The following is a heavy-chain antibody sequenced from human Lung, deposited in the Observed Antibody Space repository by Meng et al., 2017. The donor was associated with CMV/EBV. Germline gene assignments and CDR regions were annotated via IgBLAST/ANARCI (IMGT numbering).Heavy chain of an antibody. CDR2: IKPNSGDT. Sequence: ASXXVSCKASADTFTGYYILCVRQAPGQGLEWMRWIKPNSGDTNYAKTFQGRVSMTRDTSITTSYMELRSLRSDDTAVYDCAREQAGGYGSREDAFDIWGQGXMVTVSS. V-gene: IGHV1-2*02. CDR1: ADTFTGYY. CDR3: AREQAGGYGSREDAFDI. J-gene: IGHJ3*02. D-gene: IGHD3-10*01.